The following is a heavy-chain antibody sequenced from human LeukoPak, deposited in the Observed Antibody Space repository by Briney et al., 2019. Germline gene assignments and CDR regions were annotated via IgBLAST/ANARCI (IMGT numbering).Heavy chain of an antibody. D-gene: IGHD6-13*01. CDR1: GYTLTELS. CDR2: FDPEDGET. J-gene: IGHJ4*02. Sequence: GASVKVSCKVSGYTLTELSMHWVRQAPGKGLEWMGGFDPEDGETIYAQKFQGGVTMTEDTSTDTAYMELSSLRSEDTAVYYCATDQGRSSWSYFDYWGQGTLVTVSS. V-gene: IGHV1-24*01. CDR3: ATDQGRSSWSYFDY.